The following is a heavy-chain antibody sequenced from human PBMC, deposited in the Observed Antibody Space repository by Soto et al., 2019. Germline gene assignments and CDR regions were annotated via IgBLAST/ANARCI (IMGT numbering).Heavy chain of an antibody. D-gene: IGHD5-12*01. CDR3: AKGHYSGYDWGYFDY. CDR1: GFTFSNYA. CDR2: ISSSGDSP. Sequence: GGSLRLSCAASGFTFSNYAMSWVRQAPGKGLEWVSAISSSGDSPYYADSVKGRFTVSRDNSKNTLYLQMNSLRAEDTAVYYCAKGHYSGYDWGYFDYWGQGTLVTVSS. J-gene: IGHJ4*02. V-gene: IGHV3-23*01.